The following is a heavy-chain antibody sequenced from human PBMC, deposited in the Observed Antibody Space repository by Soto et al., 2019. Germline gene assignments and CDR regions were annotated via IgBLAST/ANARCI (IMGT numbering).Heavy chain of an antibody. J-gene: IGHJ4*02. CDR2: IDTKSGGT. CDR1: GPTFIAYY. CDR3: ARVSVDVPE. V-gene: IGHV1-2*02. Sequence: ASVKVSCKTSGPTFIAYYIHWVRQAPGQGLEWMGWIDTKSGGTTYEQKFLGRVTMTRGTSINTAYMDLNRLTSDDTAVYYCARVSVDVPEWGQGTLITVSS. D-gene: IGHD5-12*01.